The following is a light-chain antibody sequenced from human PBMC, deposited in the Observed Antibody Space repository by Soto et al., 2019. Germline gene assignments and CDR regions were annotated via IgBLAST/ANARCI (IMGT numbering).Light chain of an antibody. CDR2: GAS. CDR3: QHYGTSWT. Sequence: EIVLTQSPGTLSLSPGERATLSCKASQSVSSNYLAWYQQKPGQAPRLFIYGASSGATGIPDRFSGSGSGTDFTLTISRLEPEDFAGYYCQHYGTSWTFGQGTKVEIK. CDR1: QSVSSNY. J-gene: IGKJ1*01. V-gene: IGKV3-20*01.